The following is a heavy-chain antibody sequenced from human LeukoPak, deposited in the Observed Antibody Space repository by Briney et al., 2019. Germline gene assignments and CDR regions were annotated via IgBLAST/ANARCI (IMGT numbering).Heavy chain of an antibody. CDR1: GFRFSSYA. CDR3: AKHDGSGSYFDF. J-gene: IGHJ4*02. V-gene: IGHV3-23*01. D-gene: IGHD3-10*01. Sequence: GGSLRLSCAASGFRFSSYAMGWVRQAPGKGLEWVSTLSGNGGDTYYADSVKGRFTISRDNSKNTLYLQMNSLRAEDTATYYCAKHDGSGSYFDFWGQGTLVAVSS. CDR2: LSGNGGDT.